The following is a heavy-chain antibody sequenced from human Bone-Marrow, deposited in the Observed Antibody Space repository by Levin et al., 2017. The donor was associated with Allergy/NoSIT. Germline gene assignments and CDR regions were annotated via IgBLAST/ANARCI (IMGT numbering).Heavy chain of an antibody. CDR1: GFTFNNYV. Sequence: PGGSLRLSCEGSGFTFNNYVMNWVRQAPGKGPEWVSSISGSGGSTYYGGPVKGRFTISSDNSKNILYLQMNSLRVEDTAIYYCVRSGRTFWYFDLWGRGTLVTVSS. D-gene: IGHD1-26*01. CDR2: ISGSGGST. CDR3: VRSGRTFWYFDL. V-gene: IGHV3-23*01. J-gene: IGHJ2*01.